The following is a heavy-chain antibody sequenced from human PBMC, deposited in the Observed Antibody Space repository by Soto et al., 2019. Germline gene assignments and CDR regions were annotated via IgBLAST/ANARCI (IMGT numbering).Heavy chain of an antibody. D-gene: IGHD5-18*01. CDR1: GFTFSSHS. Sequence: GSLRLSCAASGFTFSSHSINWVRQAPGKGLEWVSYISGSGATKYYADSVKGRFTISRDNARNSLYLQMSSLSDEDTAVYYCARAIRGFSYVVDYWGQGTLVTVSS. J-gene: IGHJ4*02. CDR2: ISGSGATK. CDR3: ARAIRGFSYVVDY. V-gene: IGHV3-48*02.